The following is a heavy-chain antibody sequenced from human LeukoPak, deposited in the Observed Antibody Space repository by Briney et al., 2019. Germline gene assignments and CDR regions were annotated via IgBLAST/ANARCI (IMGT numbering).Heavy chain of an antibody. J-gene: IGHJ6*04. CDR1: GFTFSSHG. CDR2: IWYDGSNK. Sequence: RGSLRLSCAASGFTFSSHGMHWVRQAPGKGLEWVAVIWYDGSNKYYADSVKGRFTISRDNSKNTLYLQMNSLRAEDTAVYFCARGYGSGSPLYYYYGMDVWGKGTTVTVSS. V-gene: IGHV3-33*01. CDR3: ARGYGSGSPLYYYYGMDV. D-gene: IGHD3-10*01.